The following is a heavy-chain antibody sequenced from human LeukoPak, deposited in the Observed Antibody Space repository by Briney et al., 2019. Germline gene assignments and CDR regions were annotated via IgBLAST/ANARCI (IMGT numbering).Heavy chain of an antibody. CDR2: VNPSSISA. D-gene: IGHD2-2*01. J-gene: IGHJ6*02. V-gene: IGHV1-46*01. CDR3: AIVYQPLMHV. CDR1: GYTFTSYY. Sequence: EASVSVSCRASGYTFTSYYMHWVRQAPGQGLEWMGIVNPSSISASYAQKFQGRVTMTRDTSTGTVSMEVRSLRSEDTAVYYCAIVYQPLMHVWAQGPTLTVPS.